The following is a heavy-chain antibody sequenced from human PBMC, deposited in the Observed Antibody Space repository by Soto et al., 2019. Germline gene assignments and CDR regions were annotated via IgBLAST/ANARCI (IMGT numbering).Heavy chain of an antibody. CDR1: GDSVSSNSAA. CDR3: VREGEYSGYELRC. J-gene: IGHJ4*02. CDR2: TYYRSKWYN. Sequence: PSQTLSLTCAISGDSVSSNSAAWNWIRQSRSRGLEWLGRTYYRSKWYNEYSVSVKSRIFIKPNTSKNKFSLQLNSVTPEDTAVYYCVREGEYSGYELRCWGQGTQVTVSS. V-gene: IGHV6-1*01. D-gene: IGHD5-12*01.